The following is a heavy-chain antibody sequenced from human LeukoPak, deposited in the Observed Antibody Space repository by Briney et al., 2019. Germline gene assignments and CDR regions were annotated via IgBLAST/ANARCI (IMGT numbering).Heavy chain of an antibody. CDR2: ISATSSGT. Sequence: GGSLRLSCAASGFSFSSYAMTWVRRAPGKGLEWVSTISATSSGTFYADSVKGRFGISRDNSKNMMFLQINSLSAEDTALYYCAKSILSAYGYYFDSWGQGTLLSVSS. CDR1: GFSFSSYA. CDR3: AKSILSAYGYYFDS. V-gene: IGHV3-23*01. J-gene: IGHJ4*02. D-gene: IGHD5-18*01.